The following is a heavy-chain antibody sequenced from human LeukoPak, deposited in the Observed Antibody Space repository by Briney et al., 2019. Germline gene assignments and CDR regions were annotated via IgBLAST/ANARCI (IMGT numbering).Heavy chain of an antibody. V-gene: IGHV3-23*01. CDR3: AKGRSSSWYFDY. D-gene: IGHD6-13*01. Sequence: PGGSLRLSCAASGFTFSSYGMSWVRQAPGKGLEWVSGISGSGGSTYHADSVKGRFTISRDNSKSTLSLQMNSLRAEDTAVYYCAKGRSSSWYFDYWAREPWSPSPQ. J-gene: IGHJ4*02. CDR1: GFTFSSYG. CDR2: ISGSGGST.